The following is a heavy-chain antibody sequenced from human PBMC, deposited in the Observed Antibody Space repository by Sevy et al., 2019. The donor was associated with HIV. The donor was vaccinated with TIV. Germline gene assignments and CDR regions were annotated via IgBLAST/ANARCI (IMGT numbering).Heavy chain of an antibody. CDR3: GRGYYYFDH. V-gene: IGHV1-46*03. CDR2: INPSGGST. Sequence: ASVKVSCKASGYTFTSYYVHWVRXAPGQGLEWMGMINPSGGSTSYAQKFQARVTMTRDTSTSTVYMELSSLRSEDAAVYYCGRGYYYFDHWGQGTLVTVSS. D-gene: IGHD2-15*01. CDR1: GYTFTSYY. J-gene: IGHJ4*02.